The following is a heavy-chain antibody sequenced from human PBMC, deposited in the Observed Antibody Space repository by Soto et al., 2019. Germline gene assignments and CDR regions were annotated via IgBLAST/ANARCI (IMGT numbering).Heavy chain of an antibody. J-gene: IGHJ6*02. D-gene: IGHD3-22*01. CDR1: GYSFSSYW. CDR3: AREGGYYDSSGSGVYYYLGVDV. CDR2: IYPGDSDT. Sequence: GESLKISCKGSGYSFSSYWIDWVRQMPGKGLEWMGIIYPGDSDTRYSPSFQGQVTISADKSISTAYLKLSSVTAADTAVYYCAREGGYYDSSGSGVYYYLGVDVWGQGTTVTVSS. V-gene: IGHV5-51*01.